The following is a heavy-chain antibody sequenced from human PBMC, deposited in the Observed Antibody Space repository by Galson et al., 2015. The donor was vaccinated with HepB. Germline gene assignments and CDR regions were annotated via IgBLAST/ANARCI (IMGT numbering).Heavy chain of an antibody. CDR3: VKESSWFGGDWFDP. Sequence: SLRLSCAGSGFIFRHHAMAWIRQAPGTGLEWVSGINGRGSTRTYSDAVKGRFSISRDNSKDTVFLQMDNLRAEDTAVYYCVKESSWFGGDWFDPWGQGALVTVS. CDR1: GFIFRHHA. D-gene: IGHD3-16*01. CDR2: INGRGSTR. V-gene: IGHV3-23*01. J-gene: IGHJ5*02.